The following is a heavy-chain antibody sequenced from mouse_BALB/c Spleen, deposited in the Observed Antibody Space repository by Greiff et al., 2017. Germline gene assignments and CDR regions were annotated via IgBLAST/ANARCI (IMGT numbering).Heavy chain of an antibody. V-gene: IGHV5-17*02. CDR3: ARSDGL. D-gene: IGHD1-1*01. Sequence: EVQGVESGGGLVQPGGSRKLSCAASGFTFSSFGMHWVRQAPEKGLEWVAYISSGSSTIYYADTVKGRFTISRDNPKNTLFLQMTSLRSEDTAMYYCARSDGLWGQGTLVTVSA. CDR1: GFTFSSFG. J-gene: IGHJ3*01. CDR2: ISSGSSTI.